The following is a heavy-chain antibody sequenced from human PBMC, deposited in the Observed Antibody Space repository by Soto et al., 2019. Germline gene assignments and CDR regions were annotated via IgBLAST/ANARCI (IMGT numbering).Heavy chain of an antibody. V-gene: IGHV3-15*01. CDR1: GFTFSSPW. D-gene: IGHD2-21*01. CDR2: IKTKNEGEIG. Sequence: EVQLVESGGGLVKPGGSLRLSCAASGFTFSSPWMTWVRQAPGKGLEWVGHIKTKNEGEIGNYAAPVRGRFSISRDDSETTVYLQMNSLNTEDTAVYYCAADTPYSAVGEVDYWGQGTLVTVSS. J-gene: IGHJ4*02. CDR3: AADTPYSAVGEVDY.